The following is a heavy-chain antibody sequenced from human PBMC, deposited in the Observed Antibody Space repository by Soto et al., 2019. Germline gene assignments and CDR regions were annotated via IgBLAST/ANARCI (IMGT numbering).Heavy chain of an antibody. D-gene: IGHD3-10*01. Sequence: SETLSLTCTVSGGSISSGGYYWSWIRQHPGKGLEWIGYIYYSGSTYYNPSLKSRVTISVDTSKNQFSLKLSSVTAADTAVYYCARGGENYYGSVYFDYWGQGTLVTVSS. CDR2: IYYSGST. J-gene: IGHJ4*02. CDR3: ARGGENYYGSVYFDY. V-gene: IGHV4-31*03. CDR1: GGSISSGGYY.